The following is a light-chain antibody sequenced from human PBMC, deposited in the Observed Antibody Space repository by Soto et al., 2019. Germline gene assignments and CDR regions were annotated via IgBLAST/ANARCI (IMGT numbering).Light chain of an antibody. J-gene: IGKJ5*01. Sequence: IQMTQSPSSLSASVGDRVTITCRASQDVGIYLAWYQQRPGTVPKLLIYSASTLQSGFPSRFSGSGSGTDFTLTISSLQHEDVATYYCQRYNSVPVAFGQGTRLEIK. CDR1: QDVGIY. CDR2: SAS. V-gene: IGKV1-27*01. CDR3: QRYNSVPVA.